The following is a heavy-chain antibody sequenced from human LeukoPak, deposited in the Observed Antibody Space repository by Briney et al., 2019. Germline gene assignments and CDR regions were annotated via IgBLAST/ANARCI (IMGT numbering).Heavy chain of an antibody. J-gene: IGHJ6*03. CDR3: ARADYYDSSGSYMDV. Sequence: SETLSLTCTVSGYSISSGYYWGWIRQPPGKGLEWIGRIYTSGSTNYNPSLKSRVTISVDTSKNQFSLKLSSVTAADTAVYYCARADYYDSSGSYMDVWGKGTTVTISS. D-gene: IGHD3-22*01. CDR1: GYSISSGYY. V-gene: IGHV4-38-2*02. CDR2: IYTSGST.